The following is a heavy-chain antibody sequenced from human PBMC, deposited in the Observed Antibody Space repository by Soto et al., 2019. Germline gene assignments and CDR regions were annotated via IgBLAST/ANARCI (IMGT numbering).Heavy chain of an antibody. CDR1: GGSISSSNW. CDR2: IYHSGST. D-gene: IGHD3-10*01. CDR3: ASRTPLLLAGAFDI. V-gene: IGHV4-4*02. Sequence: QVQLQESGPGLVKPSGTLSLTCAVSGGSISSSNWWSWVRQPPGKGLEWIGEIYHSGSTNYNPSLKRRVTISVDQSKSQFSLKLSSVTAADTAVYYCASRTPLLLAGAFDIWGQGTMVTVSS. J-gene: IGHJ3*02.